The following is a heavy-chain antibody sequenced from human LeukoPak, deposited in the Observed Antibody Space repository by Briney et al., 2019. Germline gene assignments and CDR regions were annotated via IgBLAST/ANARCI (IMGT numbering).Heavy chain of an antibody. CDR1: GGSISSSSYY. J-gene: IGHJ6*03. D-gene: IGHD1-7*01. CDR3: ARLAGTFYYYYYMDV. Sequence: SETLSLTCTVSGGSISSSSYYWGWIRQPPGKGLEWIGCIYYSGSTYYNPSLKSRVTISVDTSKNQFSLKLSSVTAADTAVYYCARLAGTFYYYYYMDVWGKGTTVTVSS. CDR2: IYYSGST. V-gene: IGHV4-39*01.